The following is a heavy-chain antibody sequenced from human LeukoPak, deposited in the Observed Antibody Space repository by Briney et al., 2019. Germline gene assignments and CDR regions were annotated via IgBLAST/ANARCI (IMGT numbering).Heavy chain of an antibody. V-gene: IGHV3-23*01. J-gene: IGHJ4*02. CDR3: AKGDYYGT. CDR1: GFTFNTYI. CDR2: ISGSGGST. Sequence: GGSLRLSCAASGFTFNTYIMSWVRQAPGKGLEWVSVISGSGGSTYYADSVKGRFTISRDNSKNTLYLQMNSLRAEDTAVYYCAKGDYYGTWGQGTLVTVSS.